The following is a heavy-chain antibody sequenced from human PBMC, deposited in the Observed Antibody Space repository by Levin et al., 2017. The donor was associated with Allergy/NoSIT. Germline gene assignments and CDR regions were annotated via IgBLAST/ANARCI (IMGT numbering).Heavy chain of an antibody. Sequence: GGSLRLSCAASGFTFSSYGMHWVRQAPGKGLEWVAVISYDGSNKYYADSVKGRFTISRDNSKNTLYLQMNSLRAEDTAVYYCAKELYGDYSGVDYWGQGTLVTVSS. V-gene: IGHV3-30*18. CDR1: GFTFSSYG. CDR3: AKELYGDYSGVDY. CDR2: ISYDGSNK. D-gene: IGHD4-17*01. J-gene: IGHJ4*02.